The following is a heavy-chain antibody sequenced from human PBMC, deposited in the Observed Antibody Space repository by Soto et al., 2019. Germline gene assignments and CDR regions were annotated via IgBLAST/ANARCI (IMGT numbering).Heavy chain of an antibody. J-gene: IGHJ1*01. CDR3: ARXYNLYYDTRGYYHAMGY. CDR2: IYPGDSDT. Sequence: GESLKISCKGSGYSFTTYWIAWVRQMPGKGLEWMGIIYPGDSDTRYSPSFQGQVTFSADKSISTAYLQWSSLKASDTAMYYCARXYNLYYDTRGYYHAMGYWGQGTLVTVSS. CDR1: GYSFTTYW. D-gene: IGHD3-22*01. V-gene: IGHV5-51*01.